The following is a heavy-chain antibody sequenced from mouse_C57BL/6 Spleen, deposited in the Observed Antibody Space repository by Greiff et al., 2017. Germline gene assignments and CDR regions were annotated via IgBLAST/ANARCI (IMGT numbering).Heavy chain of an antibody. D-gene: IGHD2-5*01. CDR3: AREWVPYYSKGNAMDD. V-gene: IGHV1-12*01. Sequence: QVQLQQSGAELVRPGASVKMSCKASGYTFTSYNMHWVKQTPRQGLEWIGAIYPGEGDTSYNQKFKGKATLTVDKSSSTAYMQSHSLTSEDAAVDFCAREWVPYYSKGNAMDDWGQGTSVTVSS. CDR1: GYTFTSYN. CDR2: IYPGEGDT. J-gene: IGHJ4*01.